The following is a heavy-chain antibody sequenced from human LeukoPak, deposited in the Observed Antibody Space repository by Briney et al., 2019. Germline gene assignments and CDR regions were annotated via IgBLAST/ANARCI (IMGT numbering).Heavy chain of an antibody. V-gene: IGHV1-24*01. CDR1: GYTLTELS. Sequence: ASVKVSCKVSGYTLTELSMYWVRQAPGKGLEWMGGFDPEDGETIYAQKFQGRVTMTEDTSTDTAYMELSSLRSEDTAVYYCATILYCGGDCYPPANYFHYWGQGTLVSVSS. CDR3: ATILYCGGDCYPPANYFHY. J-gene: IGHJ1*01. CDR2: FDPEDGET. D-gene: IGHD2-21*02.